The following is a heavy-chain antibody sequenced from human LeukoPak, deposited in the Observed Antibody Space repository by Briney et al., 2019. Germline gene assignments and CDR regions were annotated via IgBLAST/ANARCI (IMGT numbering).Heavy chain of an antibody. V-gene: IGHV4-39*01. CDR2: IYYSGST. J-gene: IGHJ4*02. CDR1: GGSISSSSYY. Sequence: SETLSLTCTVSGGSISSSSYYWGWIRQPPGKGLEWIGSIYYSGSTYYNPSLKSRVTISVDTSKNQFSLKLSSVTAADTAVYYCARQGYYYGGDYWGQGTLVTVAS. CDR3: ARQGYYYGGDY. D-gene: IGHD3-22*01.